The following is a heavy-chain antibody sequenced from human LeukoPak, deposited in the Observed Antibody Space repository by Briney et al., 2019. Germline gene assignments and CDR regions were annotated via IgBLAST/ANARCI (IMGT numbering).Heavy chain of an antibody. CDR2: INTNSGNP. D-gene: IGHD1-1*01. Sequence: ASVKVSCKASGYTFTGYYMHWVRQAPGQGLEWMGWINTNSGNPTYAQAFTGRFVFSWDTSVSTAHLQIISLKTEDTAVYYCARDRGNGFDFWGQGTLVTVSS. CDR3: ARDRGNGFDF. CDR1: GYTFTGYY. J-gene: IGHJ4*02. V-gene: IGHV7-4-1*02.